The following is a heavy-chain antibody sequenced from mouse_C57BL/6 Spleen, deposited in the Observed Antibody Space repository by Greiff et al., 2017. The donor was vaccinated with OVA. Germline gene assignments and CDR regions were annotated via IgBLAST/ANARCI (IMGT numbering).Heavy chain of an antibody. D-gene: IGHD2-3*01. CDR1: GYTFTEYT. CDR2: FYPGSGSI. V-gene: IGHV1-62-2*01. J-gene: IGHJ3*01. CDR3: ARHEDPYDGYPFAY. Sequence: VKVVESGAELVKPGASVKLSCKASGYTFTEYTIHWVKQRSGQGLEWIGWFYPGSGSIKYNEKFKDKATLTADKSSSTVYMELSRLTSEDSAVYFCARHEDPYDGYPFAYWGQGTLVTVSA.